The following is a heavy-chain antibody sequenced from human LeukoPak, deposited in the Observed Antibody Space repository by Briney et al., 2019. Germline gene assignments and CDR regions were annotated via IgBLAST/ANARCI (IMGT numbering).Heavy chain of an antibody. Sequence: ASVTVSCTASGYTFTSYGISWVRQAPGQGLEWMGWISAYNGNTNYAQKLQGRVTMTTDTSTSTAYMELRSLRSDDTAVYYCARDIAAAGIVPWGQGTLVTVSS. J-gene: IGHJ5*02. CDR1: GYTFTSYG. CDR2: ISAYNGNT. V-gene: IGHV1-18*01. D-gene: IGHD6-13*01. CDR3: ARDIAAAGIVP.